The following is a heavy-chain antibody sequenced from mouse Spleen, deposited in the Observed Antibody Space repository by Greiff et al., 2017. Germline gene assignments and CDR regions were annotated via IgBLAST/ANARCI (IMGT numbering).Heavy chain of an antibody. CDR1: GYTFTDYE. CDR3: TRWGYYRSDY. CDR2: IDPETGGT. V-gene: IGHV1-15*01. J-gene: IGHJ2*01. D-gene: IGHD2-12*01. Sequence: QVQLQQSGAELVRPGSSVTLSCKASGYTFTDYEMHWVKQTPVHGLEWIGAIDPETGGTAYNQKFKGKATLTADKSSSTAYMELRSLTSEDSAVYYCTRWGYYRSDYWGQGTTLTVSS.